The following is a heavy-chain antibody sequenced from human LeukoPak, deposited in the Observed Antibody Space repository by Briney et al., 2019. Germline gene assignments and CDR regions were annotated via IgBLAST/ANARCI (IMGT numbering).Heavy chain of an antibody. Sequence: GGSLRVSCAASGFTVSSNYISWVRQAPGKGLERVSVIYSAGTTYYADSVKGRFTISRDNSKNTLYLQMNSLRVEDTAVYYCASQSTPVLPFDIWGQGTMVTVSS. CDR3: ASQSTPVLPFDI. J-gene: IGHJ3*02. V-gene: IGHV3-66*04. CDR1: GFTVSSNY. CDR2: IYSAGTT.